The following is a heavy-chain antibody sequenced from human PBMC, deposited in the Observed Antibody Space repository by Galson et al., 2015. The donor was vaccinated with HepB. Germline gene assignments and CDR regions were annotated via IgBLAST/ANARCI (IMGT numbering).Heavy chain of an antibody. CDR2: ISSTSSHI. V-gene: IGHV3-21*01. D-gene: IGHD4-17*01. J-gene: IGHJ4*02. CDR3: ARDQSTVTTPFDY. Sequence: SLRLSCAASGFTFSRYAMSWVRQAPGKGLEWVSFISSTSSHIYYADSVKGRFTISRDNAKNSLYLQMNSLTADDTAVYYCARDQSTVTTPFDYWGQGTLVTASS. CDR1: GFTFSRYA.